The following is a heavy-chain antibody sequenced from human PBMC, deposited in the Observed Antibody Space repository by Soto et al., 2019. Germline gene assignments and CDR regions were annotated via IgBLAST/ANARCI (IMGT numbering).Heavy chain of an antibody. CDR3: ARADGGIFHY. CDR2: IYHGEST. V-gene: IGHV4-30-2*01. J-gene: IGHJ4*02. CDR1: GGSISSGGYS. Sequence: PSETLSLTCAVSGGSISSGGYSWSWIRQPPGKGLEWIGYIYHGESTYYNPSLKSRVTVSVDRSKNQFSLKLSSVTAADTAVYYCARADGGIFHYWGQATLVTVPS.